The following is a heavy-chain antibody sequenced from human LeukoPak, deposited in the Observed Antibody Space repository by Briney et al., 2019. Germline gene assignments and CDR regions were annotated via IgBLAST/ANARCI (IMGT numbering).Heavy chain of an antibody. D-gene: IGHD1-14*01. CDR3: ARSLGIDNWFDP. V-gene: IGHV4-39*07. Sequence: LXLTCTVSGDSISNTHFYWGWIRQPPXKGLEWIGTIYYSGSTYYNPSLKSRVTMSVDMSKNQFSLKLSSVTAADTAVHYCARSLGIDNWFDPWGQGTLVTVSS. CDR2: IYYSGST. CDR1: GDSISNTHFY. J-gene: IGHJ5*02.